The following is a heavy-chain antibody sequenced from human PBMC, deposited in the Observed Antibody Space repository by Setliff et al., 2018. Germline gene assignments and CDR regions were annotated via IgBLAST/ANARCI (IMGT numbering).Heavy chain of an antibody. J-gene: IGHJ3*02. CDR3: ARGGPQTYNYDSSGYYVGLAAFDI. D-gene: IGHD3-22*01. CDR1: GGSIKDEDHY. CDR2: IYYSGAT. V-gene: IGHV4-39*01. Sequence: SETLSLTCTVSGGSIKDEDHYWGWIRQPPGKGLEWIGTIYYSGATYHNPSLKSRLAISVDTAKNQFSLKLNSVTAADTAVYYCARGGPQTYNYDSSGYYVGLAAFDIWGQGKMVTVSS.